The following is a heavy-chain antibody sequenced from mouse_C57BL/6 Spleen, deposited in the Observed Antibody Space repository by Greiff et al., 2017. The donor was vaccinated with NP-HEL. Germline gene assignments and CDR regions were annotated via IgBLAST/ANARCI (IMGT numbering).Heavy chain of an antibody. CDR3: ARVYYDYDPYYFDY. V-gene: IGHV1-55*01. CDR1: GYTFTSYW. Sequence: QVQLQQSGAELVKPGASVKMSCKASGYTFTSYWITWVKQRPGQGLEWIGDIYPGSGSTNYNEKFKSKATLTVDTSSSTAYMQLSSLTSEDSAVYYWARVYYDYDPYYFDYWGQGTTLTGSS. CDR2: IYPGSGST. J-gene: IGHJ2*01. D-gene: IGHD2-4*01.